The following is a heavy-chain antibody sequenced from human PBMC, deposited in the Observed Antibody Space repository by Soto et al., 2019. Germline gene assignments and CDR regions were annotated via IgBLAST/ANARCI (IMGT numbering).Heavy chain of an antibody. CDR1: SGSISSSNW. V-gene: IGHV4-4*02. Sequence: QVQLRESGPGLVKPSGTLSLTCAVSSGSISSSNWWSWVRQPPGKGLEWIGEIYHSGSTNYNPSLKSRVTISVDKSKNQFSLKLSSVTAADTAVYYCVSRPMGRGWFDPWGQGTLVTVSS. J-gene: IGHJ5*02. CDR2: IYHSGST. CDR3: VSRPMGRGWFDP. D-gene: IGHD3-10*01.